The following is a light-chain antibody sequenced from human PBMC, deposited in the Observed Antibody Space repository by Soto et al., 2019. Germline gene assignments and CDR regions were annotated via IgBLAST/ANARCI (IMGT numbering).Light chain of an antibody. J-gene: IGKJ2*01. CDR1: QSFSNSY. Sequence: EIVLTQSPGTLSLAPGERATLSCRASQSFSNSYLAWYQQKPGQAPRLLIYAASRRATGIPDRFSGSGSGTDITLSISRLEPEDFTVYYCQQYGSSPYTFGQGTKVDI. CDR2: AAS. CDR3: QQYGSSPYT. V-gene: IGKV3-20*01.